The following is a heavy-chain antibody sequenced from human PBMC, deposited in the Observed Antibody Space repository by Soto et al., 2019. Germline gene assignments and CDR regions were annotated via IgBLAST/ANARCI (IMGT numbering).Heavy chain of an antibody. J-gene: IGHJ4*02. CDR3: ARGNTCYGNCGY. V-gene: IGHV3-74*01. CDR2: TSPAGSST. D-gene: IGHD2-15*01. Sequence: GGSLRLSCAASGFTVTSYWMHWVRQATGKGLVWVSRTSPAGSSTYYADFVRGRFTISKDTAKNTLYRQINSLGAEATAVYYCARGNTCYGNCGYWGQGTLVTVSS. CDR1: GFTVTSYW.